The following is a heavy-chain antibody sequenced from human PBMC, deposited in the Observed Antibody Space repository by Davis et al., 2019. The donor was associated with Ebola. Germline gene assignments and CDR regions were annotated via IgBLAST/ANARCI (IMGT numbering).Heavy chain of an antibody. Sequence: GESLKISCEGSGYSFTSYWIGWVRQMPGKGLEWMGIIYPGDSYTIYSPSFQGQVTFSADKSINTAYLQWDSLKASDTAIYYCALKTGTTPYDWFDPWGQGTLVNVSS. D-gene: IGHD1-1*01. V-gene: IGHV5-51*01. CDR3: ALKTGTTPYDWFDP. CDR2: IYPGDSYT. J-gene: IGHJ5*02. CDR1: GYSFTSYW.